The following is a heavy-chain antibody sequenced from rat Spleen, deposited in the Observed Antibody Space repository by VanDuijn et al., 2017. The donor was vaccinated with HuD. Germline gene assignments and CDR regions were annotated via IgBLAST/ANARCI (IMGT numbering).Heavy chain of an antibody. CDR3: ASPRARSYYDGTYYSPFDH. CDR1: GLSLSINS. CDR2: IWGNGGT. J-gene: IGHJ2*01. V-gene: IGHV2-47*01. Sequence: QVQLKESGPGLVQPSQTLSLTCTVSGLSLSINSVSWIRQPPGKGLEWMGVIWGNGGTDYNSAIKSRLSINRDTSKSQVFLKMNSLQSEDTAMYFCASPRARSYYDGTYYSPFDHWGQGVMVTVSS. D-gene: IGHD1-12*02.